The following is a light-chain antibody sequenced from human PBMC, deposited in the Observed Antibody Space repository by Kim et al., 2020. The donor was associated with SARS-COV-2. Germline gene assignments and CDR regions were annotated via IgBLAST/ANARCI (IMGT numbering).Light chain of an antibody. CDR2: DAS. CDR1: QSINRW. CDR3: QQYLSYQWT. Sequence: ASVGDSVTITCRASQSINRWLAWYQQSPGKAPNFLIYDASSVGSGVPSRFTGSGSGTEFTLTISSLQPDDSATYYCQQYLSYQWTFGQGTKVDIE. V-gene: IGKV1-5*01. J-gene: IGKJ1*01.